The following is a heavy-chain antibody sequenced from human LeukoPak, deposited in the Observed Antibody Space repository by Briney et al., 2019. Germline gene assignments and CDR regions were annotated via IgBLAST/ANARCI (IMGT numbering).Heavy chain of an antibody. D-gene: IGHD3-10*01. J-gene: IGHJ4*02. CDR2: IYGAATAT. CDR1: GMPFWRHA. V-gene: IGHV3-23*01. CDR3: AKGISYYGSGSPDY. Sequence: GGSLRLSCAASGMPFWRHAMNWVRQAPGKGLEWVSGIYGAATATYYADSVKGRFTISRDNSKNTLYLQMNSLRAEDTAVYYCAKGISYYGSGSPDYWGQGTLVTVSS.